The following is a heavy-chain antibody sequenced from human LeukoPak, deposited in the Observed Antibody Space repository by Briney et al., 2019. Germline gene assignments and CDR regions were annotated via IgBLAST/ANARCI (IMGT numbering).Heavy chain of an antibody. CDR1: GGSISSYY. CDR2: IYYSGNT. CDR3: ARGYSYVFY. Sequence: SETLSLTCTVSGGSISSYYWSWLRQPPGKGLEWFGYIYYSGNTNYNPSLKIRVPISLDTSNNQFSLKLTSVTAADTAVYYCARGYSYVFYWGQGTLVTVSS. V-gene: IGHV4-59*01. D-gene: IGHD5-18*01. J-gene: IGHJ4*02.